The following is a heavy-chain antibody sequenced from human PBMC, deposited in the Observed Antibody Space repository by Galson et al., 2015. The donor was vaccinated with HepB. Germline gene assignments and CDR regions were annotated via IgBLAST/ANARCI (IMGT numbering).Heavy chain of an antibody. J-gene: IGHJ4*02. CDR2: IIPLFGSA. V-gene: IGHV1-69*13. CDR3: TRQYDTSGYYAY. D-gene: IGHD3-22*01. CDR1: GVTFSSYA. Sequence: SVKVSCKASGVTFSSYAISWLRQAPGQGLEWMGGIIPLFGSANYAQHLQGRVTITADESSSTTYMELSSLRSEDTALYYCTRQYDTSGYYAYWGQGTLVTVSS.